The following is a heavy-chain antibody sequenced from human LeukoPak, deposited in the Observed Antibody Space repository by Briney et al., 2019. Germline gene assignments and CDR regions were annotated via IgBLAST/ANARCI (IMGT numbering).Heavy chain of an antibody. CDR1: GGSFSGYY. CDR2: INHSGST. Sequence: SETLSLTCAVYGGSFSGYYWSWLRQPPGKGLEWIGEINHSGSTNYNPSLKSQVTISVDTSKNQFSLELSSVTAADTAVYYCARRRRPRRYGSGDEDYWGQGTLVTVSS. J-gene: IGHJ4*02. CDR3: ARRRRPRRYGSGDEDY. D-gene: IGHD3-10*01. V-gene: IGHV4-34*01.